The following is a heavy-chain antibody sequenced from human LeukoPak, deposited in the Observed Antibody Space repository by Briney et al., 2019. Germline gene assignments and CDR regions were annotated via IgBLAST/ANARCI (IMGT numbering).Heavy chain of an antibody. J-gene: IGHJ5*02. CDR3: ARRKRSGCSSTSCLLNWFDP. V-gene: IGHV4-34*01. CDR2: INHSGST. CDR1: GGSFSGYY. D-gene: IGHD2-2*01. Sequence: SETLSLTCAVYGGSFSGYYWSWIRQPPGKGLEWIGEINHSGSTNYNPSLKSRVTISVDTSRNQFSLKLSYVTAADTAVYYCARRKRSGCSSTSCLLNWFDPWGQGTLVTVSS.